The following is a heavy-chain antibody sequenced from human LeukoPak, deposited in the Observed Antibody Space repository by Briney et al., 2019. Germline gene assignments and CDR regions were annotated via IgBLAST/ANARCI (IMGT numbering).Heavy chain of an antibody. J-gene: IGHJ4*02. Sequence: SETLSLTCAVYGGSFSGYYWSWTRQPPGKGLEWIGEINHSGSTNYNPSLKSRVTISVDTSKNQFSLKLSSVTAADTAVYYCASGLNYDFWSGHFDYWGQGTLVTVSS. CDR3: ASGLNYDFWSGHFDY. D-gene: IGHD3-3*01. CDR2: INHSGST. V-gene: IGHV4-34*01. CDR1: GGSFSGYY.